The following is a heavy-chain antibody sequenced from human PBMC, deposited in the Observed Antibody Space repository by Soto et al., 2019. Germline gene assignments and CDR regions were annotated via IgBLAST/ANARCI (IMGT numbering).Heavy chain of an antibody. CDR2: MNPNSGNT. J-gene: IGHJ5*02. V-gene: IGHV1-8*01. CDR1: GYTFTSYD. CDR3: ARGRYCSGGSCYFTYNWFDP. Sequence: ASVKVSCKASGYTFTSYDINWLRQATGQGLEWMGWMNPNSGNTGYAQKFQGRVTMTRNTSISTAYMELSSLRSEDTAVYYCARGRYCSGGSCYFTYNWFDPWGQGTLVTVSS. D-gene: IGHD2-15*01.